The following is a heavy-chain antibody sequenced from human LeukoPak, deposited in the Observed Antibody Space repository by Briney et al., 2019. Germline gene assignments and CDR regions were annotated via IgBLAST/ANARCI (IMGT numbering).Heavy chain of an antibody. J-gene: IGHJ4*02. CDR1: GDSISIYY. D-gene: IGHD2-21*02. CDR3: ARNHIVTATYFDS. CDR2: IYASGYT. Sequence: SETLSLTCTVSGDSISIYYWNWIRQPAGKGLEWIGRIYASGYTEYNPSLQTRVTMSVDTSKNEFSLKVDTVTAADTAVYFCARNHIVTATYFDSWGQGILVTVSS. V-gene: IGHV4-4*07.